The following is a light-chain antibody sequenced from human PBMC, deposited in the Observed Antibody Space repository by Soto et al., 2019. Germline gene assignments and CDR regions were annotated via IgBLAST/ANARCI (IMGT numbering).Light chain of an antibody. CDR2: AAS. Sequence: DIHMTQSPSSLSASVGDRVTITCRATQTITTILNWYQHKPGKAPNLLIYAASSLQSGVPSRFTGSGCGTDFNLTISSLQPEDFATYYCQXSYSTPHTCGQGTRLEIK. CDR1: QTITTI. J-gene: IGKJ5*01. V-gene: IGKV1-39*01. CDR3: QXSYSTPHT.